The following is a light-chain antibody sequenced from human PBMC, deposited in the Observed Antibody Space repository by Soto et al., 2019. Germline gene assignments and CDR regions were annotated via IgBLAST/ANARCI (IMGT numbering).Light chain of an antibody. V-gene: IGKV3-20*01. CDR3: QQYGSSPLT. J-gene: IGKJ4*01. Sequence: EIVLTQSPGTLSLSPGARAPLSCRASQSVSSSYLVWYQQEPGQAPRLIIYGASIRATGIPDRFSGSGSGTDFTLTISRLEPEDFAVYYCQQYGSSPLTFGGGTKVDIK. CDR2: GAS. CDR1: QSVSSSY.